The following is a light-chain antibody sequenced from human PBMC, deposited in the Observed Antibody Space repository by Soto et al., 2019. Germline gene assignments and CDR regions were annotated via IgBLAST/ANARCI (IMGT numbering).Light chain of an antibody. Sequence: ILLTQSPGTRSWYEGKSATLSCRASQSISSSYLAWYQKRNGQAPRLLIYGAYSRDTGIPDRFSGSGSGTEFTLTISSLEPEDCAVYYCQQYGSSSWTFGQGTKVDIK. J-gene: IGKJ1*01. V-gene: IGKV3-20*01. CDR3: QQYGSSSWT. CDR2: GAY. CDR1: QSISSSY.